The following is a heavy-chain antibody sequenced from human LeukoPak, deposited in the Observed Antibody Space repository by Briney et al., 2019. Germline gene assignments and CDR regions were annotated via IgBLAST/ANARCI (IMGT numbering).Heavy chain of an antibody. J-gene: IGHJ4*02. CDR2: ISGSGGST. CDR3: AKDTAMVPYFDY. CDR1: GFTFSSYA. Sequence: GGSLRLSCAATGFTFSSYAMSWVRQAPGKGLEWVSAISGSGGSTYYADSVKGRFTISRDNSKNTLYLQMNSLRAEDTAVYYCAKDTAMVPYFDYWGQGTLVTVSS. V-gene: IGHV3-23*01. D-gene: IGHD5-18*01.